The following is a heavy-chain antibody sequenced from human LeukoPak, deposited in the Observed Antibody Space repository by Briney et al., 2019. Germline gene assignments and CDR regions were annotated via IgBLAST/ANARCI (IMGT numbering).Heavy chain of an antibody. CDR1: GGSISSSSYY. Sequence: SETLSLTCTVSGGSISSSSYYWGWIRQPPGKGLEWIGTIYYTGSTYYNPSLKSRVTVSVDTSKNQFSLKLSSVTAADTAVYYCARGIAAAGRIRDYWGQGTLVTVSS. D-gene: IGHD6-13*01. J-gene: IGHJ4*02. V-gene: IGHV4-39*07. CDR3: ARGIAAAGRIRDY. CDR2: IYYTGST.